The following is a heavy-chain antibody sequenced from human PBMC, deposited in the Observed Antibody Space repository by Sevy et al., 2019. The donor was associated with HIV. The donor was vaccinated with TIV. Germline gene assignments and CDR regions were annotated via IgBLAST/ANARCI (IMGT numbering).Heavy chain of an antibody. CDR3: AREWEEYYYDSSGSLQH. V-gene: IGHV3-30-3*01. CDR2: ISYDGSNK. J-gene: IGHJ1*01. CDR1: GFTFSSYA. Sequence: GGSLRLSCAASGFTFSSYAMHWVRQAPGKGLEWVAVISYDGSNKYYSDSVKGRFTISRHNSKNTLYLQMNSLRAEDTAVYYCAREWEEYYYDSSGSLQHWGQGTLVTVSS. D-gene: IGHD3-22*01.